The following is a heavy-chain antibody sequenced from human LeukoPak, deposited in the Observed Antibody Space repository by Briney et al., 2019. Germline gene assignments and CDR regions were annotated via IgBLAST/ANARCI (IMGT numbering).Heavy chain of an antibody. J-gene: IGHJ4*02. CDR2: IDPDGTST. V-gene: IGHV3-74*01. D-gene: IGHD1-26*01. CDR1: GFTFSNYW. CDR3: SRGSAAPY. Sequence: GGSLRLSCAASGFTFSNYWMHWFRQAPGKGLVWVSQIDPDGTSTTYADSVKGRFTISRDNAKNTLYLQMNSLRAEDTAVYYCSRGSAAPYWGQETLVTVSS.